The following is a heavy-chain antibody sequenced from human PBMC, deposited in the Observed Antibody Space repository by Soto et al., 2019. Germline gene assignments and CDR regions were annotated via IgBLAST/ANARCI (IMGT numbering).Heavy chain of an antibody. CDR3: AREGELWFGESKTNYCGYKDV. CDR1: GFTFSSYS. D-gene: IGHD3-10*01. Sequence: GGSLRLSCAASGFTFSSYSMNWVRQAPGKGLEWVSSISSSSSYIYYADSVKGRFTISRDNAKNSLYLQMNSLRAEDTAVYYCAREGELWFGESKTNYCGYKDVWGKGTTVTVSS. J-gene: IGHJ6*03. CDR2: ISSSSSYI. V-gene: IGHV3-21*01.